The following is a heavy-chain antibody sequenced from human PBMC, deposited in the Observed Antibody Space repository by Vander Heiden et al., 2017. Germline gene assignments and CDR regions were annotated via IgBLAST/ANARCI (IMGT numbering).Heavy chain of an antibody. CDR3: TKDLPGYYRPADY. Sequence: EVQLLESGGGLGQPGGFLRLSCAASGFPFRGRAMNWVRQAPGKGLEWVSTVSGSGSHTYYADSVKGRFAISRDNSKNTLYLQMNNLRAEDTALYHCTKDLPGYYRPADYWGQGTLVTVSS. CDR1: GFPFRGRA. J-gene: IGHJ4*02. V-gene: IGHV3-23*01. D-gene: IGHD3-9*01. CDR2: VSGSGSHT.